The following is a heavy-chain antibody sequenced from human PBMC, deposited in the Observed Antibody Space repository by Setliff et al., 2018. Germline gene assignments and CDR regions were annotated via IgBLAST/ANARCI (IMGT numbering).Heavy chain of an antibody. J-gene: IGHJ6*03. D-gene: IGHD6-6*01. CDR1: GYTFTSYG. Sequence: SVKVSCKASGYTFTSYGTTWVRQAPGQGLEWMGRIIPLFETTNYVEKFQGRVTITADKSTSTAYMELSRLTSEDTAVYYCALEYSNSSPTVYYYMDVWGKGTTVTVSS. CDR3: ALEYSNSSPTVYYYMDV. CDR2: IIPLFETT. V-gene: IGHV1-69*06.